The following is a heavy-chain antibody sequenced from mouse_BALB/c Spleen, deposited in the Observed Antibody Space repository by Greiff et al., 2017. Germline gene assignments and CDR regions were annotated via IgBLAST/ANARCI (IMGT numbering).Heavy chain of an antibody. J-gene: IGHJ4*01. D-gene: IGHD1-1*01. V-gene: IGHV5-12-2*01. CDR2: ISNGGGST. Sequence: EVKLVESGGGLVQPGGSLKLSCAASGFTFSSYTMSWVRQTPEKRLEWVAYISNGGGSTYYPDTVKGRFTISRDNAKNTLYLQMSSLKSEDTAMYYCARHYYGSSYAYYAMDYWGQGTSVTVSS. CDR3: ARHYYGSSYAYYAMDY. CDR1: GFTFSSYT.